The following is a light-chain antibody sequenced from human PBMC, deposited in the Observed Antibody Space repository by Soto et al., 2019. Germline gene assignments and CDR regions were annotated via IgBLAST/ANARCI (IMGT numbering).Light chain of an antibody. CDR2: EVS. CDR1: SSDVGAYKY. J-gene: IGLJ2*01. Sequence: QPVLTQPPSASGSPGQSVTISCTGTSSDVGAYKYVSWYQKHPGKAPKLMIYEVSKRPSGVPDRFSGSKSGSTASLTVSGLQAEDEADYYCSSYAGSNNHVVFGGGTKVTVL. CDR3: SSYAGSNNHVV. V-gene: IGLV2-8*01.